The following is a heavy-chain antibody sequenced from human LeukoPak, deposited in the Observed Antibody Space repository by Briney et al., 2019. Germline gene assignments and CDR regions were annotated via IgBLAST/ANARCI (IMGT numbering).Heavy chain of an antibody. J-gene: IGHJ4*02. CDR1: GYTFTGSGWY. CDR3: ARDGPALMVDFDY. D-gene: IGHD3-10*01. V-gene: IGHV1-2*02. Sequence: GASVKVSCKASGYTFTGSGWYLYWLRQAPGQGLECVGWIHPNNGATRYAQKFQGRVAMTTDTSISTAYMELSRLRPDDTAMYYCARDGPALMVDFDYWGQGTLVTVSS. CDR2: IHPNNGAT.